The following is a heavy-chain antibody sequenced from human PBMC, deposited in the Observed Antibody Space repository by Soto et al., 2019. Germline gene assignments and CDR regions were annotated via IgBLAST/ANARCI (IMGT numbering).Heavy chain of an antibody. CDR2: IVVGSGNT. Sequence: SVKVSCKASGFTFTSSAVQWVRQARGQRLEWIGWIVVGSGNTNYAQKFQERVTITRDMSTSTAYMELSSLRSEDTAVYYCAAANIVVVPAAKLAWYYYYGMDVWGQGTTVTVSS. V-gene: IGHV1-58*01. CDR1: GFTFTSSA. J-gene: IGHJ6*02. D-gene: IGHD2-2*01. CDR3: AAANIVVVPAAKLAWYYYYGMDV.